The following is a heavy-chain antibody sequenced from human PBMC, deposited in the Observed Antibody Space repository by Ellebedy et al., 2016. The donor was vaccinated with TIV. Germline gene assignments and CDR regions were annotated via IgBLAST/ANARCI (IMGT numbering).Heavy chain of an antibody. Sequence: GESLKISCVASGFTFSNYWMSWVRQAPGKGLEWVSTISNTGSRTYYADSVEGRFIISRDNSKKTLYLQMNSLRAEDTAVYYCAKGRGGGSDSSAPRYYFDYWGLGTLVTVSS. V-gene: IGHV3-23*01. J-gene: IGHJ4*02. CDR1: GFTFSNYW. D-gene: IGHD3-22*01. CDR3: AKGRGGGSDSSAPRYYFDY. CDR2: ISNTGSRT.